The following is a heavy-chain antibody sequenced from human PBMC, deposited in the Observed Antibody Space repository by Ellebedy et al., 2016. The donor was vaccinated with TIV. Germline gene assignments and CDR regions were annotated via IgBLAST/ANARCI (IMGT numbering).Heavy chain of an antibody. CDR3: ASPTSPGGMDV. CDR2: ISSSSSYT. CDR1: GFTFSDYY. D-gene: IGHD2-2*01. Sequence: GESLKISCAASGFTFSDYYMSWLRQAPGKGLEWVSYISSSSSYTNYADSVKGRFTISRDNAKNSLYLQMNSLRAEDTAVYYCASPTSPGGMDVWGQGTTVTVSS. V-gene: IGHV3-11*06. J-gene: IGHJ6*02.